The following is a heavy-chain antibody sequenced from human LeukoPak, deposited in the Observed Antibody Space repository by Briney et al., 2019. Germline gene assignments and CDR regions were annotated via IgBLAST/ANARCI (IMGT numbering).Heavy chain of an antibody. CDR3: AREDRNRMVRGVIISNWFDP. Sequence: PSETLSLTCTVSGGSISSGGYYWSWIRQHPGKGLEWIGYIYYSGSTYYNPSLKSRVTISVDTSKNQFSLKLSSVTAADTAVYYCAREDRNRMVRGVIISNWFDPWGQGTLVTVSS. J-gene: IGHJ5*02. V-gene: IGHV4-31*03. CDR2: IYYSGST. CDR1: GGSISSGGYY. D-gene: IGHD3-10*01.